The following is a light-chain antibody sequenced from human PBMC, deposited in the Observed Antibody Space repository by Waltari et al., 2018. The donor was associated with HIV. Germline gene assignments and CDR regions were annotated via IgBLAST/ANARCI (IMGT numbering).Light chain of an antibody. J-gene: IGKJ2*01. CDR3: QQSFSVPFT. CDR2: SSF. Sequence: DIQMTQSPSSLSASVGHRVTITCRASQNINIYLNWYQQKPGRAPKLLLYSSFTLQSGVPSRFTGRGSGTDFTLTISSLQPEDFATYYCQQSFSVPFTFGQGTKLDI. V-gene: IGKV1-39*01. CDR1: QNINIY.